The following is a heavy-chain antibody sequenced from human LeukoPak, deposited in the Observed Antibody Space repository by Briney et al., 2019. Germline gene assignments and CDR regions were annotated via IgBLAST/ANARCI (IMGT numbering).Heavy chain of an antibody. CDR3: ARASHWNQLHYFDY. V-gene: IGHV4-4*02. CDR1: GGSISSSNW. Sequence: PSGTLSLTCAVSGGSISSSNWWSWVRQPPGKGLERIGEIYHSGSTNYNPSLKSRVTISVDKSKNQFSLKLSSVTAADTAVYYCARASHWNQLHYFDYWGQGTLVTVSS. J-gene: IGHJ4*02. D-gene: IGHD1-1*01. CDR2: IYHSGST.